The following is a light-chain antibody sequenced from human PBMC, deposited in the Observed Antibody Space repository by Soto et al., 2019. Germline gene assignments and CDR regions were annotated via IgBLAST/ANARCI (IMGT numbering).Light chain of an antibody. J-gene: IGKJ5*01. V-gene: IGKV3-11*01. CDR3: QQRSNWPAN. CDR2: GAS. CDR1: QTITTY. Sequence: EIVLTQSAATLSFSPSERVALXSRSSQTITTYLAWYQQKPGQPPRLLIYGASNRATGTPARFSGSGSGTDFTLTISNLEPEDFAVYYCQQRSNWPANFGQGTRLAIK.